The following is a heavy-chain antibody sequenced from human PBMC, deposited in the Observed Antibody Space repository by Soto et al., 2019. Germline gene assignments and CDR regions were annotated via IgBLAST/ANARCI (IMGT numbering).Heavy chain of an antibody. Sequence: QVQLQQWGAGLLKPSETLSLTCAVYGGSFSGYYWSWIRQPPGKGLEWIGEINHSGSTNYNPSLRSRVTISVDTSKNQFSLKLSSVTAADTAVYYCARGAVLTSSQRSGGRRGKGYYYGMDVWGQGTTVTVSS. CDR2: INHSGST. CDR1: GGSFSGYY. J-gene: IGHJ6*02. V-gene: IGHV4-34*01. CDR3: ARGAVLTSSQRSGGRRGKGYYYGMDV. D-gene: IGHD3-16*01.